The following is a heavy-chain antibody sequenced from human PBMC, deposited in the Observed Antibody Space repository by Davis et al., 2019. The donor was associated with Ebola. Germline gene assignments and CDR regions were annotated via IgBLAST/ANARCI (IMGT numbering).Heavy chain of an antibody. CDR3: ARHGLPYYFDY. CDR1: GGSITTYY. D-gene: IGHD3/OR15-3a*01. Sequence: MPSETLSLTCTVSGGSITTYYWSWVRQPPGKRLEWNGYIFHTGSADYNPSLKTRVSMSVDTSMNQFSLNLGSVTAADTAVYYCARHGLPYYFDYWGQGTLVTVSS. V-gene: IGHV4-59*01. CDR2: IFHTGSA. J-gene: IGHJ4*02.